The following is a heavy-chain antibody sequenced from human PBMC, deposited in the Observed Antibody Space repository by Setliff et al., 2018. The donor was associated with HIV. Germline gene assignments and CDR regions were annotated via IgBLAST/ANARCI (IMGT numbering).Heavy chain of an antibody. Sequence: GESLRLSCAASGFTFDDYGMSWVRQAPGRGLEWVSGINWNGGITGYADSVKGRFTISRDNAKNSLYLQMNSLRAEDTALYYCARAPLYDSSGYGFDPWGQGTLVTVSS. CDR1: GFTFDDYG. CDR3: ARAPLYDSSGYGFDP. J-gene: IGHJ5*02. D-gene: IGHD3-22*01. CDR2: INWNGGIT. V-gene: IGHV3-20*04.